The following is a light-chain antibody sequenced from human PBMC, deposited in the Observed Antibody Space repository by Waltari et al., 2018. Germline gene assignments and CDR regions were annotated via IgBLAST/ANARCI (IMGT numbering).Light chain of an antibody. V-gene: IGLV3-27*01. CDR3: YSATDNYRV. J-gene: IGLJ3*02. CDR2: KDR. Sequence: SYELTQPSSVSVSPGQTARTTCSGDVLAKKYARWFQQKPGQAPVVVIYKDRERSSGIPERFSGSSSGTTVTLTISGAQVEDEGDYYCYSATDNYRVFGGGTKLTVL. CDR1: VLAKKY.